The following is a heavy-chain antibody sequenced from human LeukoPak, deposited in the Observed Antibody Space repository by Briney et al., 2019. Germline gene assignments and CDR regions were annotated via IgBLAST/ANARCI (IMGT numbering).Heavy chain of an antibody. J-gene: IGHJ5*02. CDR2: INPNSGGT. V-gene: IGHV1-2*02. CDR1: GYTFTGYY. CDR3: ARVLWFGELYSNWFDP. Sequence: ASVKVSCKASGYTFTGYYMHWVRQAPGQGLEWMGWINPNSGGTNCAQKFQGRVTMTRDTSISTAYMELSRLRSDDTAVYYCARVLWFGELYSNWFDPWGQGTLVTVSS. D-gene: IGHD3-10*01.